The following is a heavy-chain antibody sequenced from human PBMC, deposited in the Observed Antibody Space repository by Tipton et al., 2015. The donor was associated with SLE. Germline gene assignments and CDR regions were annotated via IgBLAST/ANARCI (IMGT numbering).Heavy chain of an antibody. CDR1: GFTFDDYA. V-gene: IGHV3-23*01. CDR2: ISGSGGST. Sequence: SLRLSCAASGFTFDDYAMHWVRQAPGKGLEWVSAISGSGGSTYYADSVKGRFTISRDNSKNTLYLQMNSLRAEDTAVYYCAKERYYYDSSGAFDIWGQGTMVTVSS. D-gene: IGHD3-22*01. J-gene: IGHJ3*02. CDR3: AKERYYYDSSGAFDI.